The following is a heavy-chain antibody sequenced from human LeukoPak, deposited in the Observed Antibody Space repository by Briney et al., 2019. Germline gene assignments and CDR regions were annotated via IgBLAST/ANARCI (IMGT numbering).Heavy chain of an antibody. D-gene: IGHD2-15*01. CDR1: GGSISSYY. CDR3: ARYGGFDAFGF. Sequence: PSETLSLTCTVSGGSISSYYWSWIRQPPGKGLEWIGYIYYSGSSNYNPTLKSRVTISADTSKNQFSLKLSSVTAADTAVYYCARYGGFDAFGFWGQGTMVTVSS. CDR2: IYYSGSS. J-gene: IGHJ3*01. V-gene: IGHV4-59*01.